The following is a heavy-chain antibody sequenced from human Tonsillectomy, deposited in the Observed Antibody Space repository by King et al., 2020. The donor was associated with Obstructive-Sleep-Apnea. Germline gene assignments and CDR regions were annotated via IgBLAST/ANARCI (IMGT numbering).Heavy chain of an antibody. V-gene: IGHV3-7*03. CDR3: ARDQPPSPYYYYYYGMDV. Sequence: QLVQSGGGLVRPGGSLRLSCAASGFTFSTYWVTWVRQAPGKGLEWVANINQDGSEKYYVDSVKGRFTISRDNAKNSLYLQMNSLRAEDTAVYYCARDQPPSPYYYYYYGMDVWGQGTTVTVSS. D-gene: IGHD6-6*01. CDR2: INQDGSEK. J-gene: IGHJ6*02. CDR1: GFTFSTYW.